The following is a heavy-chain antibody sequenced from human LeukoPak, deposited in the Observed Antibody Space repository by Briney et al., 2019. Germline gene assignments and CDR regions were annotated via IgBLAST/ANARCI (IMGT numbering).Heavy chain of an antibody. CDR1: GGSISSYY. J-gene: IGHJ4*02. D-gene: IGHD3-22*01. CDR3: ARSSMIVVAHFDY. V-gene: IGHV4-59*01. CDR2: IYYSGST. Sequence: SETLSLTCTVSGGSISSYYWSWIRQPPGKGLEWIGYIYYSGSTNYNPSLKSRVTISVDTSKNQFSQKLSSVTAADTAVYYCARSSMIVVAHFDYWGQGTLVTVSS.